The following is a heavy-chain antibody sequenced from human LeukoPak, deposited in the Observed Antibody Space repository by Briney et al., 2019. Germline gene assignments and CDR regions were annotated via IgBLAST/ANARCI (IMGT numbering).Heavy chain of an antibody. CDR2: IYSGGST. J-gene: IGHJ4*02. D-gene: IGHD6-13*01. CDR3: ARDPVAAAGPSFDY. V-gene: IGHV3-53*01. CDR1: GFTVSSNY. Sequence: PGGSLRLSCAASGFTVSSNYMSWVRQAPGKGLEWVSVIYSGGSTYYADSVKGRFTISRDNSKNTLYLQMNSLRAEDTAVYYCARDPVAAAGPSFDYWGQGTLVTVSS.